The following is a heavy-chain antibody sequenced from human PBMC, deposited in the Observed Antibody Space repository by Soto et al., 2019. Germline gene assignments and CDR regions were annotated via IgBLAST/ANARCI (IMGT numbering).Heavy chain of an antibody. CDR3: ARVGGYNWFDT. CDR1: GFTFSSYW. Sequence: EVQLVESGGGLVQPGGSLRLSCAGSGFTFSSYWMHWVRQVPGKGLLWVSRIDSDGTSTNYADSVKGRFTIARDNAKNTLYLQMNSLRAEDTGVYNCARVGGYNWFDTWGQGTLVTVSS. CDR2: IDSDGTST. J-gene: IGHJ5*02. V-gene: IGHV3-74*01.